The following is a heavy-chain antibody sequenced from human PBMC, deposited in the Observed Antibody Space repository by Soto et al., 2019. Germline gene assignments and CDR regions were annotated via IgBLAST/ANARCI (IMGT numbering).Heavy chain of an antibody. CDR1: GYKFDTFW. J-gene: IGHJ6*02. D-gene: IGHD3-10*01. CDR2: IYPRDSGT. CDR3: ARPQVLGSRYTGADV. Sequence: PGESLKISCKASGYKFDTFWIDWVRQMPGKGLEWMGIIYPRDSGTTYSPSFQGQVTISVDKSTSTAYLQWSSLKASDTGIYYCARPQVLGSRYTGADVWGQGTTVTVSS. V-gene: IGHV5-51*01.